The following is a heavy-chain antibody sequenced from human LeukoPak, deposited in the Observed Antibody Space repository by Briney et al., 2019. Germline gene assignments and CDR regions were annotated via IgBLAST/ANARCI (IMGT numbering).Heavy chain of an antibody. CDR1: GFTFSSYS. V-gene: IGHV3-21*01. CDR2: ISSSSSYI. D-gene: IGHD2-2*02. J-gene: IGHJ3*02. Sequence: NPGGSLRLSCAASGFTFSSYSMNWVRQAPGKGLEWVSSISSSSSYIYYADSVKGRFTISRDNSKNTLYLQMNSLRAEDTAVYYCARGMGPRDIEPAAIRRNDAFDIWGQGTMVTVSS. CDR3: ARGMGPRDIEPAAIRRNDAFDI.